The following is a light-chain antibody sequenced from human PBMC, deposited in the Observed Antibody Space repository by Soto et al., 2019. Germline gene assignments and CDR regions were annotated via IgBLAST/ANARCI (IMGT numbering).Light chain of an antibody. CDR2: GAS. J-gene: IGKJ1*01. CDR3: QQYGGSPRT. CDR1: QSITSNF. Sequence: EFVFTQSPGTLSLSPGEGATLSCSASQSITSNFLAWYQQKRGQAPRLLIHGASNRATGIPDRFSGSGSGTDFTLTITRLEPEDFAVYYCQQYGGSPRTFGQGTKVDIK. V-gene: IGKV3-20*01.